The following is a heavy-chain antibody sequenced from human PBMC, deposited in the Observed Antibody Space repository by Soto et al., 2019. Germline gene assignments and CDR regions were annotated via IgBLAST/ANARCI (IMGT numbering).Heavy chain of an antibody. J-gene: IGHJ5*02. Sequence: PGGSLRLSCAASGFTFSSYWMHWVRQAPGKGLVWVSRINSDGSSTSYADSVKGRFTISRDNAKNTLYLQMNSLRAEDTAVYYCARLGRQQLVRGLENWFDPWGQGTLVTVSS. CDR2: INSDGSST. D-gene: IGHD6-13*01. V-gene: IGHV3-74*01. CDR1: GFTFSSYW. CDR3: ARLGRQQLVRGLENWFDP.